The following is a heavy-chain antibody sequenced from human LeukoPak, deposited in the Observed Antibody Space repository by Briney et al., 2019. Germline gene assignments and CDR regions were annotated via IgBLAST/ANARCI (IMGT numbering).Heavy chain of an antibody. CDR2: ISANNGNT. D-gene: IGHD1-26*01. V-gene: IGHV1-18*01. Sequence: ASVKVSCKASGYTFTSYGISWVRQAPGQGLEWMGWISANNGNTNYAQKLQGRVTMTTDTSTSTAYMELRSLRSDDTAVYYCATQRGAITDYYFDYWGQGTLVTVSS. J-gene: IGHJ4*02. CDR3: ATQRGAITDYYFDY. CDR1: GYTFTSYG.